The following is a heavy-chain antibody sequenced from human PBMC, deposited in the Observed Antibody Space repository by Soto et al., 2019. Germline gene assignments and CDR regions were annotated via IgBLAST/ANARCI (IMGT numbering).Heavy chain of an antibody. V-gene: IGHV2-5*02. CDR2: IYWDDDK. Sequence: QITLKESGPTLVKPTQTLTLTCTFSGFSLSTSGVGVGWIRQPPGKALEWLELIYWDDDKRYSPSLKIRLTITKDTSKVQVVLTMTSIEPLDTATYYCAHRLCGDRYFDYWGQGTLVTVSS. D-gene: IGHD2-21*01. CDR1: GFSLSTSGVG. CDR3: AHRLCGDRYFDY. J-gene: IGHJ4*02.